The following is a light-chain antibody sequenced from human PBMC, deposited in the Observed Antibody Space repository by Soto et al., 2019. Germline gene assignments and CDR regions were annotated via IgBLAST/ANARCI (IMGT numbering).Light chain of an antibody. CDR3: QQYYSYPRT. J-gene: IGKJ1*01. V-gene: IGKV1-8*01. Sequence: AIRMTHSPSSLSSSTGDRVTITCRASQGISSYLAWYQQKPGKAPKLLIYAASTLQSGVPSRFSGSGSGTDFTLTISCLQSEDFATYYCQQYYSYPRTFGQGTKVDIX. CDR2: AAS. CDR1: QGISSY.